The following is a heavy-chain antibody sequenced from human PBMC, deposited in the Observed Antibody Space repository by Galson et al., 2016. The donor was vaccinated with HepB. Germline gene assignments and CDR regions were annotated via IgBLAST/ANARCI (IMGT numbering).Heavy chain of an antibody. CDR2: IDDRSRTT. J-gene: IGHJ4*02. CDR1: GFTFSIYE. Sequence: SLRLSCAASGFTFSIYEMNWVRLAPGKGPEWISYIDDRSRTTLYADSVRGRFTISRDNAKNSLFLQMSNLRVEDTAVYYCATLELRPPTDYWGRGTLVTVSS. V-gene: IGHV3-48*03. D-gene: IGHD3-16*01. CDR3: ATLELRPPTDY.